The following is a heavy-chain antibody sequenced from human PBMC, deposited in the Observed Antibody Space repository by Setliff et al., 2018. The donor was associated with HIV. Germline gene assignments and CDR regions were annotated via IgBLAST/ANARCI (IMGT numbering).Heavy chain of an antibody. CDR2: ISSSGNTI. D-gene: IGHD5-18*01. Sequence: GGSLRLSCAASGFTFSTYTMNWVRQAPGKGLEWVSYISSSGNTIYYADSVKGRFTISRDNAKNSLYLQMNSLRAEDTAVYYCARGRGYSYGYNAFDIWGLGTMVTVSS. V-gene: IGHV3-48*04. CDR1: GFTFSTYT. J-gene: IGHJ3*02. CDR3: ARGRGYSYGYNAFDI.